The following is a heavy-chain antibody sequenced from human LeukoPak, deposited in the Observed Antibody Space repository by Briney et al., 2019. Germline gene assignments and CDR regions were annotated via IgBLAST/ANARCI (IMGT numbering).Heavy chain of an antibody. CDR2: INHSGST. V-gene: IGHV4-34*01. CDR1: GGSSSGYY. Sequence: PSETLSLTCAVYGGSSSGYYWSWIRQPPGRGLEWIGEINHSGSTNYNPSLKSRVTISVDTSKNQFSLKLSSVTAADTAVYYCARGHTVTTYYYYYGMDVWGKGTTVTVSS. D-gene: IGHD4-17*01. J-gene: IGHJ6*04. CDR3: ARGHTVTTYYYYYGMDV.